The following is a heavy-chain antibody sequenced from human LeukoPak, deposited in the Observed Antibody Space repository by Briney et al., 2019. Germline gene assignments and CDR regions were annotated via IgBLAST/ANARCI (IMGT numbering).Heavy chain of an antibody. D-gene: IGHD6-6*01. J-gene: IGHJ5*02. CDR1: GFTFADFA. Sequence: GGSLRLSCTASGFTFADFAMAWVRQAPGKGLEWVGFIRSKDYGGTTEYAASVKGRITISRDDSKNIAYQQMNSLKTEDTAVYYCSRARTGTWLDPWGQGTLVTVSS. V-gene: IGHV3-49*04. CDR3: SRARTGTWLDP. CDR2: IRSKDYGGTT.